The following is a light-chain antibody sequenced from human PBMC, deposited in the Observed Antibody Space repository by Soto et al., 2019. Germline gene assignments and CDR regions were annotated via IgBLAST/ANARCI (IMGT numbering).Light chain of an antibody. CDR3: QQYNKWPLWT. V-gene: IGKV3-15*01. CDR2: GTS. CDR1: QSVSSN. J-gene: IGKJ1*01. Sequence: EIVMTQSPATLSVSPGERATLSCRAIQSVSSNLVWYQQKPGQAPRLLIYGTSTRATGIPARFSGSGSGTEFTLTISSLQSEDIAVYHCQQYNKWPLWTFGQGTKEEIK.